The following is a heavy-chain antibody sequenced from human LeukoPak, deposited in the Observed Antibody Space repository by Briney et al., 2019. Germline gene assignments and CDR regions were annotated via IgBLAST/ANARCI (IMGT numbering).Heavy chain of an antibody. CDR2: IYTSGSN. CDR1: GGSISSYY. CDR3: ARDQSSYYYDSSDYLAFDI. Sequence: SETLSLTCTVSGGSISSYYWSWIRQPAGKGLERIGRIYTSGSNNYNPSLKSRVTMSVDTSKNQFSLKLSSLTAADTAVYYCARDQSSYYYDSSDYLAFDIWGQGSMVTVSS. V-gene: IGHV4-4*07. D-gene: IGHD3-22*01. J-gene: IGHJ3*02.